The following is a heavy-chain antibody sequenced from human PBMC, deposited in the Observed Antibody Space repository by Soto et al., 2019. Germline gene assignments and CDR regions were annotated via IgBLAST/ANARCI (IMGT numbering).Heavy chain of an antibody. CDR1: GYTFTSYD. D-gene: IGHD3-10*01. Sequence: GASVKVSCKASGYTFTSYDINWVRQATGQGLEWKGWMNPNSGNTGYAQKFQGRVTMTRNTSISTAYMELSSLRSEDTAVYYCARGRRVRGHGYYYYYMDVWGKGTTVTVSS. CDR2: MNPNSGNT. V-gene: IGHV1-8*01. J-gene: IGHJ6*03. CDR3: ARGRRVRGHGYYYYYMDV.